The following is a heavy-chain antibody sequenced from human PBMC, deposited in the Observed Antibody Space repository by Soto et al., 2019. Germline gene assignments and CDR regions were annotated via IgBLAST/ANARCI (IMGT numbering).Heavy chain of an antibody. D-gene: IGHD3-10*01. Sequence: QVQLVQSGAEVKKPGASVKVSCKASGYTFTSYGISWVRQAPGQGLEWMGWISAYNGNTNYAQKLQGRVTMTTDTATSAADMELRSLRSDATAVYYCARVQREGSGSGWFDPWGRGTLVTVSS. CDR2: ISAYNGNT. J-gene: IGHJ5*02. CDR1: GYTFTSYG. V-gene: IGHV1-18*01. CDR3: ARVQREGSGSGWFDP.